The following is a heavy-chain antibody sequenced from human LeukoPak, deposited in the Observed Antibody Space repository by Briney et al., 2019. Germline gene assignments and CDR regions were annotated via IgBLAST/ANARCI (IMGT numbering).Heavy chain of an antibody. CDR1: GFTFSSYW. V-gene: IGHV3-7*03. Sequence: GGSLRLSCAASGFTFSSYWMNWARQAPGKGLEWVASINHNGNVNYYVDSVKGRFTFSRDNAKNSLYLQMSNLRAEDTAVYFCARGGGLDVWGQGATVTVSS. CDR3: ARGGGLDV. D-gene: IGHD3-16*01. CDR2: INHNGNVN. J-gene: IGHJ6*02.